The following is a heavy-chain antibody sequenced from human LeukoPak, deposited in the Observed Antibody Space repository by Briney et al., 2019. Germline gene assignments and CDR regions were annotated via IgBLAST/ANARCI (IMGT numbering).Heavy chain of an antibody. CDR3: AKRDY. V-gene: IGHV3-64*01. J-gene: IGHJ4*02. CDR1: GFTFSSYS. CDR2: ISSNGGST. Sequence: GASLRLSCAASGFTFSSYSMHWVRPAPGKGLEYVSAISSNGGSTYYANSVKGRFTISRDNSKNTLYLQMGSLRAEDTAVYYCAKRDYWGQGTLVTVSS.